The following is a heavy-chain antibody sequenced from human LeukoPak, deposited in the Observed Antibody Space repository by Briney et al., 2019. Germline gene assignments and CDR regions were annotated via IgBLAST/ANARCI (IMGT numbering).Heavy chain of an antibody. CDR2: IIPIFGTA. D-gene: IGHD3-22*01. CDR1: GGTFSSYA. CDR3: ARETDRYDSSGYYSY. Sequence: SVKVSCKASGGTFSSYAISWVRQAPGQGLEWMGRIIPIFGTANYAQKFQGRVTITTDESTSTAYMELSSLRSEDTAVYYCARETDRYDSSGYYSYWGQGALVTVSS. V-gene: IGHV1-69*05. J-gene: IGHJ4*02.